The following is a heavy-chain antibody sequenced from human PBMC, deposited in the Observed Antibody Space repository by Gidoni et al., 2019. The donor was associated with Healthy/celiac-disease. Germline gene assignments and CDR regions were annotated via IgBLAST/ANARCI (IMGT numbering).Heavy chain of an antibody. Sequence: QVQLVQSGAEVKKPGASVKVSCKASGYTFPSYYMHWVRQAPGQGLEWMGIINPSGGSTSYAQKFQGRVTMTRDTSTSTVYMELSSLRSEDTAVYYCARGLPTRTRYDFWSGPSFDYWGQGTLVTVSS. CDR1: GYTFPSYY. J-gene: IGHJ4*02. CDR3: ARGLPTRTRYDFWSGPSFDY. D-gene: IGHD3-3*01. CDR2: INPSGGST. V-gene: IGHV1-46*03.